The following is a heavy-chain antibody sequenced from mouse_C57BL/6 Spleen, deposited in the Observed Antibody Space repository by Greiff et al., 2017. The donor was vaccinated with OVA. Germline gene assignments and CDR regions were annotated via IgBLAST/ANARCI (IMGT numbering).Heavy chain of an antibody. Sequence: QVQLQQSGAELVMPGASVKLSCKASGYTFTSYWMHWVKQRPGQGLEWIGEIDPSDSYTNYNQKFKGKSTLTVDKSSSTAYMQLSSLTSEDSAVYYCATSYYYGSIFDYWGQGTTLTVSS. V-gene: IGHV1-69*01. CDR1: GYTFTSYW. CDR3: ATSYYYGSIFDY. J-gene: IGHJ2*01. CDR2: IDPSDSYT. D-gene: IGHD1-1*01.